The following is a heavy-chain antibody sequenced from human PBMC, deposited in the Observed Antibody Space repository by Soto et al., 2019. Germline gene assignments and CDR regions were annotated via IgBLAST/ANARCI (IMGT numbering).Heavy chain of an antibody. CDR3: AKSPGGLDGYNSDYYGMDV. Sequence: EVHLLESGGDLVQPGGSLRLSCTASGLTFSTYAMSWVRQAPGKGLEWVSAIGGSGTGGRTYYADSVKGRFTISRDNSKNTVHLQMNSLRADDTAVYYGAKSPGGLDGYNSDYYGMDVWGQGTTVTVSS. CDR1: GLTFSTYA. V-gene: IGHV3-23*01. D-gene: IGHD5-12*01. CDR2: IGGSGTGGRT. J-gene: IGHJ6*02.